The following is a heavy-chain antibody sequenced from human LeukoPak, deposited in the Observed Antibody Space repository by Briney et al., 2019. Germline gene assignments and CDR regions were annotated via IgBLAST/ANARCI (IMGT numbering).Heavy chain of an antibody. D-gene: IGHD1-26*01. J-gene: IGHJ3*02. V-gene: IGHV4-59*07. Sequence: SDTLSLTCTVSRGSISSYYLIWLRQPRGKGLDWIGYIYYSGSTNYNASLKSRVTISVDTSKNQFSLKLSSVTAADTAVYYCARKGVGATQTDAFDIWGQGTMVTVSS. CDR1: RGSISSYY. CDR3: ARKGVGATQTDAFDI. CDR2: IYYSGST.